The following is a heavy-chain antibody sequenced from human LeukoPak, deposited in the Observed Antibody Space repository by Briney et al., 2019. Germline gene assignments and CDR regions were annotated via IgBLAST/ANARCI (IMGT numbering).Heavy chain of an antibody. CDR3: ARDLRPFYVDF. V-gene: IGHV1-2*06. CDR2: INPKRGGT. J-gene: IGHJ4*02. D-gene: IGHD6-25*01. Sequence: GASVKVSCKASGYTFTGYYMHWVRQAPGQGREWMGRINPKRGGTKYAQKFQGRVTMTRDTSISTVYMELRSLRSDDTAVYYCARDLRPFYVDFWGQGSLVTVSS. CDR1: GYTFTGYY.